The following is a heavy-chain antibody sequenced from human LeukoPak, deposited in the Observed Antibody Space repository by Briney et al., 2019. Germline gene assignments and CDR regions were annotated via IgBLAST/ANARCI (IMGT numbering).Heavy chain of an antibody. CDR1: GYTFIDYY. Sequence: ASVKVSCKASGYTFIDYYMHWMRQAPGQGLEWMGWIDPKSGGTSYAQKFQDRVAMIRDTSISTAYMELTRLRSDDTAVYYCARAYSSGWYGSTDYWGRGTLVTVSS. J-gene: IGHJ4*02. CDR3: ARAYSSGWYGSTDY. D-gene: IGHD6-19*01. CDR2: IDPKSGGT. V-gene: IGHV1-2*02.